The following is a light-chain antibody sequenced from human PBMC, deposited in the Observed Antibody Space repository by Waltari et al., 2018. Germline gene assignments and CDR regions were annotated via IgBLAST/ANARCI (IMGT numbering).Light chain of an antibody. J-gene: IGKJ3*01. CDR1: QGVSSN. CDR3: QQYINWPSFT. V-gene: IGKV3D-15*01. CDR2: DAY. Sequence: EIVMTQSPATLSVSPGERVTLSCWASQGVSSNLAWYQQKPGQGPSLLLYDAYTRAPGIPARFSGSGSGTEFTLTISSLTSEDFAIYYCQQYINWPSFTFGPGTKVDIK.